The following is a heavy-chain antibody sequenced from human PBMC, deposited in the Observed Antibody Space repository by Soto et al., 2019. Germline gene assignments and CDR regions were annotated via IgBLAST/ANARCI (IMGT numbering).Heavy chain of an antibody. CDR2: IYSTGNT. V-gene: IGHV4-39*01. D-gene: IGHD6-13*01. CDR3: RRSSRYSTDV. J-gene: IGHJ6*02. CDR1: GDSIRSSSY. Sequence: SETLSLTCTVSGDSIRSSSYWGWIRQPPGKGLERIGSIYSTGNTYYNPSLNSQVTISVDTSKNQFSLNVISVTAADTAVYYCRRSSRYSTDVWGQGTTVTVSS.